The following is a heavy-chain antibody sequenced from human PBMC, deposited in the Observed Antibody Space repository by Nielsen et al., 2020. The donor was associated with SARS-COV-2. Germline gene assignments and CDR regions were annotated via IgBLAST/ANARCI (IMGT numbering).Heavy chain of an antibody. J-gene: IGHJ4*02. D-gene: IGHD3-10*01. Sequence: GESLKISCAASGFTFSSYWMHWVRQAPGKGLEWVAVISYDGSNKYYADSVKGRFTISRDNSKNTLYLQMNSLRAEDTAVYYCAKDRMGWVTMVRGVIIIPHDYWGQGTLVTVSS. CDR3: AKDRMGWVTMVRGVIIIPHDY. CDR2: ISYDGSNK. CDR1: GFTFSSYW. V-gene: IGHV3-30*18.